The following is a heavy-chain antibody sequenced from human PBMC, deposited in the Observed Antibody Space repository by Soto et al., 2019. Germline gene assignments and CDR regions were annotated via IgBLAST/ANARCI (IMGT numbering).Heavy chain of an antibody. CDR1: GYSFTSYG. D-gene: IGHD6-25*01. Sequence: QVQLVQSGPEVKKPGASVKVSCKASGYSFTSYGVIWVRQAPGQGLEWMGWISANSGNTDDAQKFRGRVTMTTETSTRTAYMDLRSLRSDDTAVYYCVRDPQRNDYWGQGTLVTVSS. CDR3: VRDPQRNDY. J-gene: IGHJ4*02. CDR2: ISANSGNT. V-gene: IGHV1-18*04.